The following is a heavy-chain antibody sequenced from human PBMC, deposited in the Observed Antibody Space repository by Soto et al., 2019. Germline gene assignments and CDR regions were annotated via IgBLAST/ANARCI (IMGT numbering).Heavy chain of an antibody. CDR2: ISASGGNV. J-gene: IGHJ4*02. CDR1: GFTFSNYA. D-gene: IGHD2-8*01. Sequence: GGSLRLSCEASGFTFSNYAMNWVRQAPGKGLEWVSGISASGGNVYHADSVKGRFTISRDNSKGTLYLQMNSLRAEDTALYYCAKSTSWVYDTSLGYSDYWGQGTLVTVSS. CDR3: AKSTSWVYDTSLGYSDY. V-gene: IGHV3-23*01.